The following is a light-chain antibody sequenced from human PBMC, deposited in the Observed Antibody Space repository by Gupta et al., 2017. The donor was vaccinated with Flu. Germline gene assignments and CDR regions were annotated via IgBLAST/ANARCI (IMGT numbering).Light chain of an antibody. CDR2: DTS. CDR1: TGAVTSGHY. CDR3: LLYYGGARV. V-gene: IGLV7-46*01. J-gene: IGLJ3*02. Sequence: GTVTLTCGSSTGAVTSGHYPYWFQQTPGQARKTLISDTSKKHSWTPARFSGSLLGGKAALTLSGAQSEDEAEYYCLLYYGGARVFGGGTKLTVL.